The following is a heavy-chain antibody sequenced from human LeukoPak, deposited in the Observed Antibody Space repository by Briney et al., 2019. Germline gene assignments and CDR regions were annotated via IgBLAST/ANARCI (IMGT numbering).Heavy chain of an antibody. Sequence: ASVKVSCKASGYTFTSYYMHWVRQAPGQGLEWMGIINPSGGSTSYAQKFQGRVTMTRDTSTSTVYMELSSLRSEDTAVYYCARDMGYYGSGSYQSLDYFDYRGQGTLVTVSS. D-gene: IGHD3-10*01. CDR2: INPSGGST. V-gene: IGHV1-46*01. CDR3: ARDMGYYGSGSYQSLDYFDY. J-gene: IGHJ4*02. CDR1: GYTFTSYY.